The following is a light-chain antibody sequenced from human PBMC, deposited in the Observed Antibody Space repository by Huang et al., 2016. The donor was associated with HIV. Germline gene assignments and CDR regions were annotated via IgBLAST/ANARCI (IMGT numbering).Light chain of an antibody. J-gene: IGKJ1*01. CDR1: QSLTTW. Sequence: DIQMTQSPSTLSASVGDRVTITCRASQSLTTWLAWYQQKPGKAPKLLIYDVSSLESGVPSRFSGSGSGTEFTLTISSLQPDDFATYYCQQYDGYPWTFGQGTKVEIK. CDR2: DVS. V-gene: IGKV1-5*01. CDR3: QQYDGYPWT.